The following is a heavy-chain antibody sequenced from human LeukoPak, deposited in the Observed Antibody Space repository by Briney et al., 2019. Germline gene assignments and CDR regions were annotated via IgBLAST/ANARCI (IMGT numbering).Heavy chain of an antibody. CDR1: GGSIRSSYYY. CDR2: IYDSGST. CDR3: ARGRRYCSGGSCYFWFDP. V-gene: IGHV4-39*07. D-gene: IGHD2-15*01. J-gene: IGHJ5*02. Sequence: SETLSLTCTVSGGSIRSSYYYWGWIRQPPGKGLEWIGSIYDSGSTNYNPSLKSRVTISVDTSKNQFSLKLSSVTAADTAVYYCARGRRYCSGGSCYFWFDPWGQGTLVTVSS.